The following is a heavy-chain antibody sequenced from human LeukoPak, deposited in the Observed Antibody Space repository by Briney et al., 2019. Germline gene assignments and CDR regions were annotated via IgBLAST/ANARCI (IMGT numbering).Heavy chain of an antibody. CDR3: ARSRVADCGGGSCYSNYYYYGMDV. D-gene: IGHD2-15*01. Sequence: GASVKVSCKASGGTFSSYAISWVRQAPGQGLEWMGGIIPIFGTANYAQRFQGRVTITADESTSTAYMEPSSLRSEDTAVYYCARSRVADCGGGSCYSNYYYYGMDVWGKGTTVTVSS. V-gene: IGHV1-69*13. J-gene: IGHJ6*04. CDR1: GGTFSSYA. CDR2: IIPIFGTA.